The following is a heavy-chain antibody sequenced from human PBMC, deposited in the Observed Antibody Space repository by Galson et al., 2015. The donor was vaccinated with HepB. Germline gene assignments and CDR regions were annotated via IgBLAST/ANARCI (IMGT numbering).Heavy chain of an antibody. Sequence: SVKVSCKASGGTFSSYAISWVRQAPGQGLEWTGGIIPIFGTANYAQKFQGRATITADESTSTAYMELSSLRSEDTAVYYCARGGIAVAAYYFDYWGQGTLVTVSS. CDR3: ARGGIAVAAYYFDY. CDR1: GGTFSSYA. J-gene: IGHJ4*02. CDR2: IIPIFGTA. D-gene: IGHD6-19*01. V-gene: IGHV1-69*13.